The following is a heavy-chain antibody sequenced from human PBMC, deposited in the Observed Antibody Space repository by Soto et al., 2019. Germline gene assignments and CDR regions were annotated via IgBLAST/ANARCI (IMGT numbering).Heavy chain of an antibody. CDR2: IYSGGST. CDR1: GFTVSSNY. J-gene: IGHJ5*02. D-gene: IGHD3-10*01. CDR3: ARDRGELMNWFDP. V-gene: IGHV3-53*01. Sequence: GGSLRLSCAASGFTVSSNYMSWVRQAPGKGLEWVSVIYSGGSTYYADSVKGRFTISRDNSKNTLCLQMNSLRAEDTAVYYCARDRGELMNWFDPWGQGTLVTVSS.